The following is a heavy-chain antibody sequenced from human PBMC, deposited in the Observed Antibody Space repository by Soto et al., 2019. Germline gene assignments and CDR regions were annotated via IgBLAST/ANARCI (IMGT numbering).Heavy chain of an antibody. Sequence: SETLSLTCSVSRVSISTYYWAWIRQPPGKGLEWIGYIYYSGSTTYNPSLKGRVSISVDTSKNQFSLKLTSMTAADTAVYYCASYGSGSYHWGQGTLVTVSS. CDR3: ASYGSGSYH. CDR1: RVSISTYY. D-gene: IGHD3-10*01. CDR2: IYYSGST. J-gene: IGHJ4*02. V-gene: IGHV4-59*08.